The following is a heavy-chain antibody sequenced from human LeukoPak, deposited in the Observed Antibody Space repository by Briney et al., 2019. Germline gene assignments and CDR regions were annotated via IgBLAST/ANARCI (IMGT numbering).Heavy chain of an antibody. J-gene: IGHJ6*02. D-gene: IGHD6-19*01. CDR2: ISYDGSNK. Sequence: GGSLRLSCAASGFTFSSYGMHWVRQAPGKGLEWVAVISYDGSNKYYADSVKGRFTISRDNSKNTLYLQMNSLRAEDTAVYYCARDPQDGAAVAGPPPYYYYGMDVWGQGTTVTVSS. CDR3: ARDPQDGAAVAGPPPYYYYGMDV. V-gene: IGHV3-30*03. CDR1: GFTFSSYG.